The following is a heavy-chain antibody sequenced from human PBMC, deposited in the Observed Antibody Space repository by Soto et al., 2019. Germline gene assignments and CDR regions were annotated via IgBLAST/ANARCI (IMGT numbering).Heavy chain of an antibody. CDR3: ARLRGYIYGSLDY. J-gene: IGHJ4*02. CDR2: IKQDGSEK. D-gene: IGHD5-18*01. Sequence: PVGSLRLSCAASGFTFSSYWMSWVRQAPGKGLEWVANIKQDGSEKYYVDSVKGRFTISRDNAKNSLYLQMNSLRAEDTAVYYCARLRGYIYGSLDYWGQVTLVPVYS. V-gene: IGHV3-7*01. CDR1: GFTFSSYW.